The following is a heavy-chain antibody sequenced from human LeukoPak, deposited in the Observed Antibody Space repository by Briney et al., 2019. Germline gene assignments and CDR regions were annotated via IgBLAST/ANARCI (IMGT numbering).Heavy chain of an antibody. CDR3: ARVSPPSGSSYYDYVWGSSDY. Sequence: ASVKVSCTACGYRFSGYYMHWVRQAPGQGLEWMGWINPNSGGTNYAQKFQGRVTMTRDTSISTAYMELSRLRSDDTSVYYCARVSPPSGSSYYDYVWGSSDYWGQGTLVTVSS. CDR1: GYRFSGYY. J-gene: IGHJ4*02. V-gene: IGHV1-2*02. CDR2: INPNSGGT. D-gene: IGHD3-16*01.